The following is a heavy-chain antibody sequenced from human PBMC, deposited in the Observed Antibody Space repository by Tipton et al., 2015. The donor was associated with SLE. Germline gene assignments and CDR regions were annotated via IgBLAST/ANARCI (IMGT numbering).Heavy chain of an antibody. CDR1: GFTFSSYG. D-gene: IGHD2-15*01. Sequence: SLRLSCAASGFTFSSYGMSWVRQAPGKGLEWVSAISGSGGSTYYADSVKGRFTISRDNSKNTLYLQMNSLRAEDTALYYCARDWYGSGGSCYSARKCGMDDWGHGTAVSVSS. J-gene: IGHJ6*02. CDR3: ARDWYGSGGSCYSARKCGMDD. V-gene: IGHV3-23*01. CDR2: ISGSGGST.